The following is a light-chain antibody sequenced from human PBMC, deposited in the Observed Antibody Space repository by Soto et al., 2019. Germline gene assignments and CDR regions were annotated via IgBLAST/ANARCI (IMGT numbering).Light chain of an antibody. CDR3: QQSFSTPLT. CDR1: QDISNY. CDR2: DAS. J-gene: IGKJ4*01. V-gene: IGKV1-39*01. Sequence: DIQTTQSPSSLSASVGDRVTITCQASQDISNYLNWYQQKPGKAPKLLIYDASNLETGVPSRFSGSGSGTDFTLTISSLQPEDFATYYCQQSFSTPLTFGGGTKVDIK.